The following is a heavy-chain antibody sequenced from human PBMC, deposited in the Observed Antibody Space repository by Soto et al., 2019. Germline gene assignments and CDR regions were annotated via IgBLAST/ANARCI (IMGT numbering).Heavy chain of an antibody. Sequence: SGPTLVNSTQTLTLTCTFSGFSLSTSGMCVSWIRQPPGKSLDWLALIDWDDDKYYSTSLKTRLTISKDTSKNQVVLTMTNMDPVDTATYYCARSGPAGYSSSWYPGGYYYYGMDVWGQGTMVTVS. CDR1: GFSLSTSGMC. CDR3: ARSGPAGYSSSWYPGGYYYYGMDV. J-gene: IGHJ6*02. CDR2: IDWDDDK. D-gene: IGHD6-13*01. V-gene: IGHV2-70*01.